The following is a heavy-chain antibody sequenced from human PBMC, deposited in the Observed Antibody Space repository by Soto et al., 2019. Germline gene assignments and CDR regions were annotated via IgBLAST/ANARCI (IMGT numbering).Heavy chain of an antibody. CDR2: IYYSGNT. Sequence: SENLPHTSTGSGGMMRRGGYYGCWIRQHKGKGLEWIGYIYYSGNTYYNPSLKSRITISVDMSKNQVSLRLTSVTAADTAVYYCARDSPYYSVIYGWAQGSTVTGSS. J-gene: IGHJ6*02. CDR1: GGMMRRGGYY. V-gene: IGHV4-31*03. CDR3: ARDSPYYSVIYG.